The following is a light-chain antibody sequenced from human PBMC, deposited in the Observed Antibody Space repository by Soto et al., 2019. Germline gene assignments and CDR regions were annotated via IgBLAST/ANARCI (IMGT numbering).Light chain of an antibody. Sequence: QSVLTQPASVSGSPGQSITISYTGTSSDVGGYNFVSWYQQHPGKAPKLMIYDVSNRPSGVSNRFSGSKSGNTASLTISGLQADDEGDYYCSSYTSSSTLYVFGTGNKVTVL. CDR2: DVS. J-gene: IGLJ1*01. CDR1: SSDVGGYNF. V-gene: IGLV2-14*01. CDR3: SSYTSSSTLYV.